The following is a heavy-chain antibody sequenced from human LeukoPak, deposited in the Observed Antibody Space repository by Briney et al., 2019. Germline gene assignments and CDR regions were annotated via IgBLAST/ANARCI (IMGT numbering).Heavy chain of an antibody. CDR1: GFTLSDYD. V-gene: IGHV3-13*04. CDR3: ARAKRETSTRPWTSGMDV. J-gene: IGHJ6*02. CDR2: LGSAGDK. Sequence: TGGSLRLSGAASGFTLSDYDIHWVRQPIGKGLEWVSGLGSAGDKYHAGSERGRFTISREDAENSVYLQMNGLRPEDTAIYYCARAKRETSTRPWTSGMDVWGQGTRVTVSS. D-gene: IGHD3/OR15-3a*01.